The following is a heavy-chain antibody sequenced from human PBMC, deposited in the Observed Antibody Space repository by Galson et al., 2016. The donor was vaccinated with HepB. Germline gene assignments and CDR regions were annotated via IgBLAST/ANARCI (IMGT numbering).Heavy chain of an antibody. V-gene: IGHV3-30*04. CDR2: ISNDGSNK. CDR3: ARNYDASGSYPMHYYYAMDV. J-gene: IGHJ6*02. CDR1: GFTFSSYA. Sequence: SLRLSCAASGFTFSSYAIHWVRQAPGKGLEWVAVISNDGSNKYYADSVKGRFTISRDNSKNTLYLQMNSLRAEDTAVYYCARNYDASGSYPMHYYYAMDVWGQGTTVTASS. D-gene: IGHD3-10*01.